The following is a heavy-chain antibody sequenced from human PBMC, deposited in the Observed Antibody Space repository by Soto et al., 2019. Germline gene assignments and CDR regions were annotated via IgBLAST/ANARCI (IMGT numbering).Heavy chain of an antibody. V-gene: IGHV4-34*01. CDR3: AREVGVLRFLESDSYGMDV. D-gene: IGHD3-3*01. CDR2: INHSGST. J-gene: IGHJ6*02. Sequence: AETLSLTCAVYGGSFSGYYWSWIRQPPGKGLEWIGEINHSGSTNYNPSLKSRVTISVDTSKNQFSLKLSSVTAADTAVYYCAREVGVLRFLESDSYGMDVWGQGTTVTVSS. CDR1: GGSFSGYY.